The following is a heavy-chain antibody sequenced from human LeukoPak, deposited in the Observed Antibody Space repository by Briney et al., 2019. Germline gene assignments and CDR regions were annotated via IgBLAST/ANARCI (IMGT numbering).Heavy chain of an antibody. CDR2: IRYDGSNK. CDR3: AKDPDWVERPSYMDV. J-gene: IGHJ6*03. D-gene: IGHD1-1*01. Sequence: PGGSLRLSCAASGFTFSSYGMHWVRQAPGKGLEWVAFIRYDGSNKYYADSVKGRFTISRDNSKNTLYLQMNSLRAEDTAVYYCAKDPDWVERPSYMDVWGKGTTVTVSS. CDR1: GFTFSSYG. V-gene: IGHV3-30*02.